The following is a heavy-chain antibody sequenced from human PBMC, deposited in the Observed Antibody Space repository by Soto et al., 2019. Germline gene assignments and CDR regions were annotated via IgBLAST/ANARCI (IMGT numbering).Heavy chain of an antibody. CDR1: GFTVSSNY. CDR2: IYSGGST. V-gene: IGHV3-53*01. CDR3: ARDRIAAARSRYYYGMDV. Sequence: GGSLRLACAASGFTVSSNYMSWVRHAPGKGLEWVSVIYSGGSTYYADSVKGRFTISRDNSKNTLYLQMNSLRAEDTAVYYCARDRIAAARSRYYYGMDVWAKGPRSPSP. J-gene: IGHJ6*02. D-gene: IGHD6-13*01.